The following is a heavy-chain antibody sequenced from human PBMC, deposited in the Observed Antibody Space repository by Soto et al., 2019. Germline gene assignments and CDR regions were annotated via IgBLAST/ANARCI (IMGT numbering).Heavy chain of an antibody. J-gene: IGHJ4*02. CDR3: AREARGDFSGIFDY. CDR2: VYVNADT. D-gene: IGHD2-21*02. Sequence: SETLSLTCTVSSDSISRFSWSWIRRAAGKGLEWIGRVYVNADTKYAPSLRSRLNISVDTSKNQFSLRLTSVTAADTAVYFCAREARGDFSGIFDYWGRGTLVTVSS. CDR1: SDSISRFS. V-gene: IGHV4-4*07.